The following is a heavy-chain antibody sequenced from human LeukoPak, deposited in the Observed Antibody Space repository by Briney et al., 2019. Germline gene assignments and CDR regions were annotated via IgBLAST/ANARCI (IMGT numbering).Heavy chain of an antibody. CDR2: ISRSGDTT. CDR1: GFSFRSYG. V-gene: IGHV3-23*01. Sequence: GGSLRLSCAASGFSFRSYGMSWVRQAPGKGLEWVSAISRSGDTTYYADSVKGRFTISRDNSKNTLYLQMNSLRAEDTAVYYCARALYYYDSSGYYYVPVDYWGQGTLVTVSS. CDR3: ARALYYYDSSGYYYVPVDY. D-gene: IGHD3-22*01. J-gene: IGHJ4*02.